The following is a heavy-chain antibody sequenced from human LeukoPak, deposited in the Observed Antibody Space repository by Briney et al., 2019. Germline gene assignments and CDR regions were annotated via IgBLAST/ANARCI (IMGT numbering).Heavy chain of an antibody. CDR3: ARDASALY. D-gene: IGHD6-19*01. V-gene: IGHV3-7*01. J-gene: IGHJ4*02. CDR1: GVSISSSNSY. CDR2: IEPDGSEK. Sequence: TSETLSLTCTVSGVSISSSNSYWGWIRQPPGKGLEWVASIEPDGSEKYYLDSVKGRFTISRDNARDSLYLQMNSLRDDDTSVYFCARDASALYWGRGTLVTVSS.